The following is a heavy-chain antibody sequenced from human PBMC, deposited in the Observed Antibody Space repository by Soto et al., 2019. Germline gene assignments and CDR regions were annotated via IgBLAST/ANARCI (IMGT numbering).Heavy chain of an antibody. V-gene: IGHV6-1*01. CDR1: GDRVSSNSAA. CDR2: TYYRSKWYN. CDR3: ARGLTSIGFDI. D-gene: IGHD3-16*01. J-gene: IGHJ3*02. Sequence: PSQTLSLTCAISGDRVSSNSAAWNWVRPSPSRGLEWLGRTYYRSKWYNEYATSVKSRITINPDTSKNQVSLQLNSVTPEDTALYYCARGLTSIGFDIWGQGTMVTVSS.